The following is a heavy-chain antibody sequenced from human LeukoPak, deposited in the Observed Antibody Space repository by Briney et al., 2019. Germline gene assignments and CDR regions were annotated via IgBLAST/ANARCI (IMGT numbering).Heavy chain of an antibody. J-gene: IGHJ3*02. D-gene: IGHD2-2*01. Sequence: PSETLSLTCTVSGGSISSSSYYWGWIRQPPGKGLEWVSAISGSGGSTYYADSVKGRFTISRDNSKNTLYLQMNSLRAEDTAVYYCAKDFSSFGSSRAFDIWGQGTTVTVSS. CDR2: ISGSGGST. CDR3: AKDFSSFGSSRAFDI. V-gene: IGHV3-23*01. CDR1: GGSISSSSYY.